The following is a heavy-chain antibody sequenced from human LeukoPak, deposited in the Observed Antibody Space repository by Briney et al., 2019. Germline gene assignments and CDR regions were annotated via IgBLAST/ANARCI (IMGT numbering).Heavy chain of an antibody. CDR1: GGSISSSSYY. V-gene: IGHV4-39*07. CDR3: ARVEKEYYFDY. D-gene: IGHD1-1*01. Sequence: SETLSLTCTVSGGSISSSSYYWGWIRQPPGKGLEWIGSIYYSGSTYYNLSLKSRVTISVDTSKNQFSLKLSSVTAADTAVYYCARVEKEYYFDYWGQGTLVTVSS. CDR2: IYYSGST. J-gene: IGHJ4*02.